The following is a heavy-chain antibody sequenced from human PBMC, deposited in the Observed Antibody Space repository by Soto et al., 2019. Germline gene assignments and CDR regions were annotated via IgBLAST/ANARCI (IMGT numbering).Heavy chain of an antibody. V-gene: IGHV3-23*01. CDR1: GFTFSEYA. CDR2: IRGTDGTT. Sequence: VGSLRLSCAASGFTFSEYAMSWVRQAPGKGLEWVSTIRGTDGTTYYTDSVKGRFTISRDNSKNTLYLQMNSLRAEDAAIYYCARKGGSFYGPFDYWGQGTLVTVSS. J-gene: IGHJ4*02. D-gene: IGHD1-26*01. CDR3: ARKGGSFYGPFDY.